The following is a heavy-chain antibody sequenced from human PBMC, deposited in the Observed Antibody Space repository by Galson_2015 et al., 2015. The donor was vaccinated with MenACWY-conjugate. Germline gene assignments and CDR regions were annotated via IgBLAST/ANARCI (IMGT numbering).Heavy chain of an antibody. J-gene: IGHJ4*02. CDR3: SRVRGTTGTDS. CDR2: SYSSGNT. V-gene: IGHV4-39*07. CDR1: GDSISSKSYS. Sequence: SETLSLTCTVSGDSISSKSYSWGWVRQPPGQGLEWIGTSYSSGNTHYNPSLKSRVTISVDTSENQFSLKLTSVTTADTAVCYCSRVRGTTGTDSWGQGTLVSVSS. D-gene: IGHD1-1*01.